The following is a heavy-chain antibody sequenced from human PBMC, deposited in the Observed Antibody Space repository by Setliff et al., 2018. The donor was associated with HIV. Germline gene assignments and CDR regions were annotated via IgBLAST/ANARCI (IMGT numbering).Heavy chain of an antibody. CDR1: GGSINSDSYY. V-gene: IGHV4-61*09. J-gene: IGHJ3*02. CDR2: IHTTGST. Sequence: SETLSLTCTVFGGSINSDSYYWTWIRQPAGKGLEWIGHIHTTGSTNYNPSLTSRVTISVDTSKNKFSLKMRSVTAADTAVYYCARVPPEYSSSSQAFDIWGQGTKVTVSS. CDR3: ARVPPEYSSSSQAFDI. D-gene: IGHD6-6*01.